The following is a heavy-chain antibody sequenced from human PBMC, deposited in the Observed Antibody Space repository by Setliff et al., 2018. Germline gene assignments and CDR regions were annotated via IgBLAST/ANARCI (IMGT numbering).Heavy chain of an antibody. J-gene: IGHJ4*02. CDR1: DGSSSSHY. V-gene: IGHV4-59*11. CDR2: IHFSGTT. D-gene: IGHD2-15*01. Sequence: LSLTCTVSDGSSSSHYWSWIRQPPGKGLEWIGYIHFSGTTNYNPSLKSRVTLSLDTSKNRFSLELSSVTAADTAMYYCARENGYCSGGACYFMFDYWGQGTLVTVS. CDR3: ARENGYCSGGACYFMFDY.